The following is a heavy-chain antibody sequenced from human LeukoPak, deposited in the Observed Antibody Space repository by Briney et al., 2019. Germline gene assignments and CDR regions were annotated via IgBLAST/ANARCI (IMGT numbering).Heavy chain of an antibody. J-gene: IGHJ3*02. CDR2: FDPEDGET. CDR1: GYTLTELS. D-gene: IGHD3/OR15-3a*01. CDR3: ATGQDIMIFPAFDI. V-gene: IGHV1-24*01. Sequence: GASVKVSCKVSGYTLTELSMHWVRQAPGKGLEWMGGFDPEDGETIYAQKFQGRVTMTEDTSTDTAYMELSSLRSEDTAVYYCATGQDIMIFPAFDIWGQGTMVTVSS.